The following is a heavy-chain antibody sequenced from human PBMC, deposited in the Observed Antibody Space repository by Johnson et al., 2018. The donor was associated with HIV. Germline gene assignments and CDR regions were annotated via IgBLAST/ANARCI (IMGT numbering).Heavy chain of an antibody. CDR3: ANLFRGDWGFDAFDI. Sequence: VQLVESGGGLVQPGRSLRLSCAASGFTFDDYAMHWVRQAPGKGLEWVSGISWNSGSIGYADSVKGRFTISRDNAKNSLYLQMKSLRAEDTALYYCANLFRGDWGFDAFDIWGQGTMVTVSS. V-gene: IGHV3-9*01. J-gene: IGHJ3*02. D-gene: IGHD7-27*01. CDR2: ISWNSGSI. CDR1: GFTFDDYA.